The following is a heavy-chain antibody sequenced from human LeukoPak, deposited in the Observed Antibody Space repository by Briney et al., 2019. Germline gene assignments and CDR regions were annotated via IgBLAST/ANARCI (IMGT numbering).Heavy chain of an antibody. CDR1: GFTFSSYE. Sequence: PGGSLRLSCAASGFTFSSYEMNWVRQAPGKGLEWVSYISSSGSTIYYTDSVKGRFTISRDNAKDSLYLQMNSLRAEDTAVYYCAELGITMIGGVWGKGTTVTISS. V-gene: IGHV3-48*03. D-gene: IGHD3-10*02. CDR2: ISSSGSTI. CDR3: AELGITMIGGV. J-gene: IGHJ6*04.